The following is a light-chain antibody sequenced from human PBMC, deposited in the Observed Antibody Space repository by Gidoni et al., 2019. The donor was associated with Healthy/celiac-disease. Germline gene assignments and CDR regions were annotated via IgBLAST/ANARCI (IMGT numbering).Light chain of an antibody. V-gene: IGKV1-5*01. CDR1: QSISIW. CDR3: QQYNSYST. CDR2: DAS. J-gene: IGKJ2*01. Sequence: DIQMTQSPSTLSASVGDRVTITCRASQSISIWLAWYQQKPGKAPKLLIYDASSLESGVPSRVSGSGSGTEFTLTISSLQPDDFATYYCQQYNSYSTFGQGTKLEIK.